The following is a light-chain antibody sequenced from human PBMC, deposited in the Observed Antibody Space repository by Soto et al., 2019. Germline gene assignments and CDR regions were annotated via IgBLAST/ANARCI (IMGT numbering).Light chain of an antibody. V-gene: IGKV3-20*01. CDR1: QSFRSAY. CDR2: GAS. J-gene: IGKJ1*01. Sequence: EIVLTQAPCTLSLSPGERATLSCRAGQSFRSAYLAWYQQKRGQAPRLHIYGASTRAAGIPDRFTGSGSGTDFTLTISRLEPEDVAVYYCQQYCSSPRTFGQGTKVEIK. CDR3: QQYCSSPRT.